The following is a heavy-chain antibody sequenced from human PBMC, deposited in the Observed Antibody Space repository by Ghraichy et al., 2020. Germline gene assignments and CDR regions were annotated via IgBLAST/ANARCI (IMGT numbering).Heavy chain of an antibody. V-gene: IGHV3-33*01. CDR2: IWSDGSNE. CDR3: ARSYCPTTSCQNSVQY. CDR1: GFTFSSFG. D-gene: IGHD2-2*01. J-gene: IGHJ1*01. Sequence: GGSLRLSCATSGFTFSSFGMHWVRQTPGKGLEWVALIWSDGSNEFYADSVKGRFTISRDNSKSTLYLQMNSLRAEDTAVYYCARSYCPTTSCQNSVQYWGQGTLVTVSP.